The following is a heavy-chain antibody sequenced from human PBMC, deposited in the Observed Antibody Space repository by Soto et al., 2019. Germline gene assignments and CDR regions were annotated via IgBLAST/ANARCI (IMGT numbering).Heavy chain of an antibody. CDR2: INRDGNST. V-gene: IGHV3-74*01. D-gene: IGHD3-16*01. CDR1: GFTFSSYW. Sequence: PGGSLRLSCAASGFTFSSYWMHWVRQAPGKGLVWVSRINRDGNSTNYADSVKGRFTVSRDNAKNTLYLQMNSLRAEDTAVYYSARGLWGYLDPWGQGTLVTVSS. J-gene: IGHJ5*02. CDR3: ARGLWGYLDP.